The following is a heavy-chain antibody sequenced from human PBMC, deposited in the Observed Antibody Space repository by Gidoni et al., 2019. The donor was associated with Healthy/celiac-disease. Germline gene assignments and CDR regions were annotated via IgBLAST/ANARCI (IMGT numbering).Heavy chain of an antibody. CDR3: ARAKPTPAGLFDFDY. D-gene: IGHD6-13*01. CDR2: IYYSGST. J-gene: IGHJ4*02. V-gene: IGHV4-59*01. CDR1: GGSISSYY. Sequence: QVQLQESGPGLVKPSETLSLTCTVSGGSISSYYWSWIRQPPGKGLEWIGYIYYSGSTNYNPSLKSRVTISVDTSKNQFSLKLSSVTAADTAVYYCARAKPTPAGLFDFDYWGQGTLVTVSS.